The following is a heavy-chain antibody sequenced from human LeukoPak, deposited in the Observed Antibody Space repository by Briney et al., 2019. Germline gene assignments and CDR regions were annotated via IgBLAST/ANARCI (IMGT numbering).Heavy chain of an antibody. CDR2: IYHSGTT. Sequence: PSETLSLTCTVSGGSISSSRYYWGWIRQPPGKGLEWIGSIYHSGTTYYNPSLKSRVTISVDTSKNQFSLKLSSVTAADTAVYYCARLGDSYATDYWGQGTLVTVSS. J-gene: IGHJ4*02. V-gene: IGHV4-39*01. D-gene: IGHD5-18*01. CDR3: ARLGDSYATDY. CDR1: GGSISSSRYY.